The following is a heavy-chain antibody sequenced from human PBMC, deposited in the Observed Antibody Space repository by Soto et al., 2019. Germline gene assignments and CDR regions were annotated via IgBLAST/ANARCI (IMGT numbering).Heavy chain of an antibody. CDR1: GFTFTSYG. V-gene: IGHV1-18*01. CDR3: ARDKPFGYYYGSGSYYNPNYYYYGMDV. J-gene: IGHJ6*02. CDR2: ISAYNGNT. Sequence: QLVQSGPEVKKPGTSVKVSCKASGFTFTSYGISWVRQAPGQGLEWMGWISAYNGNTNYAQKLQGRVTMTTDTSTSTAYMELRSLRSDDTAVYYCARDKPFGYYYGSGSYYNPNYYYYGMDVWGQGTTVTVSS. D-gene: IGHD3-10*01.